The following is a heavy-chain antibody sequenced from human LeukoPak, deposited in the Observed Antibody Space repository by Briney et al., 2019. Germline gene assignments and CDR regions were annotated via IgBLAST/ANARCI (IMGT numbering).Heavy chain of an antibody. D-gene: IGHD3-9*01. Sequence: SGGSLRLSCAASGFTVSSNYMSWVRQAPGKGLEWVSVIYSGGSTYYADSVKGRFTISRDNSKNTLYLQMNSLRAEDTAVYYCARGRPHYDILTGYLHYFDYWGQGTLVTVSS. J-gene: IGHJ4*02. CDR1: GFTVSSNY. CDR2: IYSGGST. CDR3: ARGRPHYDILTGYLHYFDY. V-gene: IGHV3-53*01.